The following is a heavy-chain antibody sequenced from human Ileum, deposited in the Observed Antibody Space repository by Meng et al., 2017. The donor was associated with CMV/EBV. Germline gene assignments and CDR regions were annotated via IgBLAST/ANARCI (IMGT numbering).Heavy chain of an antibody. CDR1: GAPSSSGSHS. D-gene: IGHD1-26*01. CDR2: MYFSGIA. CDR3: ARDLTNKWFYY. V-gene: IGHV4-39*07. Sequence: GPCLVWPAGPLSLTCTARGAPSSSGSHSWAWFRQPPGKSLGWIGSMYFSGIADYNPSLKSRVTISLHATQKQFSLRLTSVTAADSAVYFCARDLTNKWFYYWGQGTLVTVSS. J-gene: IGHJ4*02.